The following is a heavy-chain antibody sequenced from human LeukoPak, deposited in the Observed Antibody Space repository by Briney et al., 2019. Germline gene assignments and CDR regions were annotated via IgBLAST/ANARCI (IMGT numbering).Heavy chain of an antibody. Sequence: PSETLSLTCTASGGSISSYYWSWIRQPPGKGLEWIGYIYYSGSTNYNPSLKSRVTISVDTSKNQFSLKLSSVTAADTAVYYCARVPPARYYYYYYMDVWGKGTTVTVSS. J-gene: IGHJ6*03. CDR3: ARVPPARYYYYYYMDV. CDR2: IYYSGST. CDR1: GGSISSYY. V-gene: IGHV4-59*01.